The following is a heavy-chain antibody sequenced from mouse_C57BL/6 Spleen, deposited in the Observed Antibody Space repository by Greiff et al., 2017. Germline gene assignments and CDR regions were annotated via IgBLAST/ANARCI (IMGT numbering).Heavy chain of an antibody. D-gene: IGHD2-14*01. CDR3: ARASVSPVDAIGYLDY. CDR2: INPYNGDT. Sequence: VQLQQSGPELVKPGDSVKISCKASGYSFTGYFMNWVMQSPGKSLEWIGRINPYNGDTFYNQKFKGKATLTVDKSSSTAHMELRSLTSEDSAVYDYARASVSPVDAIGYLDYWGQGTTLTVSS. J-gene: IGHJ2*01. V-gene: IGHV1-20*01. CDR1: GYSFTGYF.